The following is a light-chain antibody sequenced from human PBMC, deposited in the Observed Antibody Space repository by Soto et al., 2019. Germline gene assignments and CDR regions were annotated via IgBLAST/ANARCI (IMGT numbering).Light chain of an antibody. CDR3: QQYGSSIT. CDR1: QSVSSSY. Sequence: EIVMTQSPATLSVSPGERATLSCRASQSVSSSYLAWYQQKPGQAPRLLIYGASSRTTVIPDRFSGSGSGTDFPLTISRLEPEDFAVYYCQQYGSSITFGQGTRLEI. V-gene: IGKV3-20*01. J-gene: IGKJ5*01. CDR2: GAS.